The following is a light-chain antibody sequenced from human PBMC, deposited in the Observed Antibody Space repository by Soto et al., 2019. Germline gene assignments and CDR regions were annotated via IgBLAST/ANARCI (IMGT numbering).Light chain of an antibody. Sequence: EMVLTQSPATLSLSPGERATLSCRAAQSISTNLAWYQQKPGQGPRLLIYAASNRATGIPARFSGSGSGRDFTLTISSLEPEDVAVYYCQHRGCCGRGTKLEI. CDR1: QSISTN. V-gene: IGKV3-11*02. CDR2: AAS. J-gene: IGKJ2*03. CDR3: QHRGC.